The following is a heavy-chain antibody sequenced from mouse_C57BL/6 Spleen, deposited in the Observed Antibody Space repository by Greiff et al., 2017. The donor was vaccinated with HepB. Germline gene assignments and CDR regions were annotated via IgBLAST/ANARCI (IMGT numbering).Heavy chain of an antibody. D-gene: IGHD3-2*01. J-gene: IGHJ4*01. CDR3: ASYPETNYAMDY. V-gene: IGHV3-6*01. Sequence: VQLKESGPGLVKPSQSLSLTCSVTGYSITSGYYWNWIRQFPGNKLEWMGYISYDGSNNYNPSLKNRISITRDTSKNQFFLKLNSVTTEDTATYYCASYPETNYAMDYWGQGTSVTVSS. CDR2: ISYDGSN. CDR1: GYSITSGYY.